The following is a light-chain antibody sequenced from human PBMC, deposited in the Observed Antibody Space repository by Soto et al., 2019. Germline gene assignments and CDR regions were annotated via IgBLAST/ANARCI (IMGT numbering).Light chain of an antibody. V-gene: IGKV3-20*01. CDR1: QSVSSSY. Sequence: EIVLTQSPGTLSLSPGERATLSCRASQSVSSSYLAWYQQKPGQAPRLLIYGASSRATGIPDRFSGSGSGTDFTFTISRLEPEDFAVYYCQQYGSLFGQGTRLEIK. CDR3: QQYGSL. J-gene: IGKJ5*01. CDR2: GAS.